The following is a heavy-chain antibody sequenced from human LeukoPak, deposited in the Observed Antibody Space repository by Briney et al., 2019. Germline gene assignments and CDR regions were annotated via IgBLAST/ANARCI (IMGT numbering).Heavy chain of an antibody. J-gene: IGHJ4*02. V-gene: IGHV1-69*06. Sequence: GASVKVSCKASGGTFSSYAISWVRQAPGQGLEWMGGIIPIFGTANYGQKFQGRVTITADKSTSTAYMELSSLRSEDTAVYYCARDLYGSGSNYWGQGTLVTVSS. CDR2: IIPIFGTA. CDR3: ARDLYGSGSNY. CDR1: GGTFSSYA. D-gene: IGHD3-10*01.